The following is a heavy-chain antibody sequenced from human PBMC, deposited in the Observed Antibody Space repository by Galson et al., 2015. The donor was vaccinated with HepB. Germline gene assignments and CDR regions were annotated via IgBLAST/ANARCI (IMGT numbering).Heavy chain of an antibody. J-gene: IGHJ4*02. CDR3: AKVDPTNVYYGSGMLLGPNDY. CDR1: GFTFSNYG. CDR2: MSYDGSDK. V-gene: IGHV3-30*18. D-gene: IGHD3-10*01. Sequence: SLRLSCAASGFTFSNYGMHWVHQAPGKGLEWVAFMSYDGSDKYYADSVKGRFTISRDNSKNTLYLQMNSLRGDDTAVYFCAKVDPTNVYYGSGMLLGPNDYWGQGTLVTVSS.